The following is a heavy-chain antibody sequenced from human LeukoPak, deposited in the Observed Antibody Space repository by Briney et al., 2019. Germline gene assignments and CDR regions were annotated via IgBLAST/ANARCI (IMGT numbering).Heavy chain of an antibody. V-gene: IGHV3-21*01. D-gene: IGHD5-12*01. CDR1: GFTFSSYT. CDR3: TSGF. CDR2: LNSDGSDI. Sequence: GGSLRLSCAASGFTFSSYTMNWVRQAPGKGLEWVSSLNSDGSDIYYADSVKGRFTISRDNAKHSLYLQMNSLTAEDTAVYYCTSGFWGQGTLVTVSS. J-gene: IGHJ4*02.